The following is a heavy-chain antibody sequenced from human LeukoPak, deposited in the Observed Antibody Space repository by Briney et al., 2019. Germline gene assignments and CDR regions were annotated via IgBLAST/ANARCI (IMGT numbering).Heavy chain of an antibody. Sequence: AGGSLRLSCAASGFTFSSYDMHWVRQATGKGLEWVSAIGTAGDTYYPGSVKGRFTISRENAKNSLYLQMNSLRAGDTAVYYCARVVGSSGWYDIWGQGTMVTVSS. CDR2: IGTAGDT. J-gene: IGHJ3*02. CDR1: GFTFSSYD. V-gene: IGHV3-13*01. CDR3: ARVVGSSGWYDI. D-gene: IGHD6-19*01.